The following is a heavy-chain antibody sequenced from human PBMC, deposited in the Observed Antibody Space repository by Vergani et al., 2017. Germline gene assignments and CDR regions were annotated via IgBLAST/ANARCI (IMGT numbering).Heavy chain of an antibody. J-gene: IGHJ4*02. D-gene: IGHD3-10*01. CDR3: AKDRGLMVRGGVDY. CDR2: IWYDGSNK. CDR1: GFTFSSYG. V-gene: IGHV3-33*06. Sequence: QVQLVESGGGVVQPGRSLRLSCAASGFTFSSYGMHWVRQAPGKGLEWVAVIWYDGSNKYYADSVKGRFTISRDNSKNTLYLQMNSLRAEDTAVYYCAKDRGLMVRGGVDYWGQGTLVTVSS.